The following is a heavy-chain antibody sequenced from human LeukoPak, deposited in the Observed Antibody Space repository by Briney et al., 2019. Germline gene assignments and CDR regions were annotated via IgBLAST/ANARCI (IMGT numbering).Heavy chain of an antibody. CDR2: ISWNSDTI. D-gene: IGHD2-15*01. J-gene: IGHJ4*02. CDR1: GFTFNDYA. CDR3: ARHGEGLPADY. Sequence: GGSLRLSCAASGFTFNDYAMHWVRRAPGKGLEWVSGISWNSDTIGYADSVKGRFTISRDNSKNTLYLQMNSLKASDTAMYYCARHGEGLPADYWGQGTLVTVSS. V-gene: IGHV3-9*01.